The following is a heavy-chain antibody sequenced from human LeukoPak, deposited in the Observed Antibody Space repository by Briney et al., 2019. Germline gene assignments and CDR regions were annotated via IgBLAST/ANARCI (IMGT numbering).Heavy chain of an antibody. CDR2: IKQDGSEK. CDR3: ASGRQLGY. J-gene: IGHJ4*02. CDR1: GFTFSSYW. Sequence: GGSLRLSCAASGFTFSSYWMSWVRQAPGKGLEWVANIKQDGSEKYFDSVKGRFTISRDNAKDSLYLQMNSLRAEDTALYYCASGRQLGYWGQGTLVTVSS. V-gene: IGHV3-7*01. D-gene: IGHD3-16*01.